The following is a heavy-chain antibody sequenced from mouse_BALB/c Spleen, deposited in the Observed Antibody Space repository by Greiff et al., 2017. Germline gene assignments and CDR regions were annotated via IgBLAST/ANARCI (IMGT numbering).Heavy chain of an antibody. Sequence: EVQLQQSGAELVKPGASVKLSCTASGFNIKDTYMHWVKQRPEQGLEWIGRIDPANGNTKYDPKFQGKATITADTSSNTAYLQLSSLTSEDTAVYYCAQDGPRGYAMDYWGQGTSVTVSA. V-gene: IGHV14-3*02. D-gene: IGHD1-2*01. CDR2: IDPANGNT. CDR1: GFNIKDTY. J-gene: IGHJ4*01. CDR3: AQDGPRGYAMDY.